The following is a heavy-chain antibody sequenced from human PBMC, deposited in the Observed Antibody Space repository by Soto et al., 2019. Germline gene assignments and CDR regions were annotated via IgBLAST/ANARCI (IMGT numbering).Heavy chain of an antibody. CDR1: GYTLTELS. CDR2: FDPEDGET. CDR3: ATSVRPYSSGWTDAFDI. Sequence: ASVKVSCKVSGYTLTELSMHWVRQAPGKGLEWMGGFDPEDGETIYAQKFQGRVTMTEDTSTDTAYMELSSLRSEDTAVYYCATSVRPYSSGWTDAFDILGQGTMVTGSS. D-gene: IGHD6-19*01. J-gene: IGHJ3*02. V-gene: IGHV1-24*01.